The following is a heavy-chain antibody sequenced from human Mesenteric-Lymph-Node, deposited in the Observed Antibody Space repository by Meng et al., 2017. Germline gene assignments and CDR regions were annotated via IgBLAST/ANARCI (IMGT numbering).Heavy chain of an antibody. CDR1: GDTFTGYY. CDR2: IIPILGIA. Sequence: SVKVSCKASGDTFTGYYMYWVRQAPGQGLEWMGRIIPILGIANYAQKFQGRVTITADKSTSTAYMELSSLRSEDTAVYYCARAGKSIAAAVSDWFDPWGQGTLVTVSS. V-gene: IGHV1-69*04. J-gene: IGHJ5*02. D-gene: IGHD6-13*01. CDR3: ARAGKSIAAAVSDWFDP.